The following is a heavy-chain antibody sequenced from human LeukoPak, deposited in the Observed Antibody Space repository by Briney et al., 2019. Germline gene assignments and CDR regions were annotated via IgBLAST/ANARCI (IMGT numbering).Heavy chain of an antibody. V-gene: IGHV1-24*01. D-gene: IGHD3-10*01. Sequence: ASVKVSCKVSGYTLTELSMHWVRQAPGKGLEWMGGFDPEDGETIYAQKFQGRVTMTEDTSTGTAYMELSSLRSEDTAVYYCATDNYYGSGSYYRAFDYWGQGTLVTVSS. CDR2: FDPEDGET. CDR1: GYTLTELS. J-gene: IGHJ4*02. CDR3: ATDNYYGSGSYYRAFDY.